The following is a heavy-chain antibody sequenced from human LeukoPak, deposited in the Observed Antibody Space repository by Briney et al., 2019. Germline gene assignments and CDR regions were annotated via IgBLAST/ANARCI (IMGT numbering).Heavy chain of an antibody. CDR3: ARYTSSSNYYFGMDV. Sequence: PGTSLRLSCAASGFTFTSYGVHWVRQAPGKGLEWVALIWYDGTYEYYADSVKGRFTISRDNSKNIVYLQMSSLRAEDTALYFCARYTSSSNYYFGMDVWGQGTTVTVSS. J-gene: IGHJ6*02. CDR2: IWYDGTYE. CDR1: GFTFTSYG. D-gene: IGHD6-6*01. V-gene: IGHV3-33*01.